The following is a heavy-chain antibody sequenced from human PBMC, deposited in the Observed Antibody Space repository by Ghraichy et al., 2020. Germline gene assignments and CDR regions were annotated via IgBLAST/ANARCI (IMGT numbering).Heavy chain of an antibody. CDR3: ARDENCTNGVCLPDV. CDR1: GYTFTSYY. V-gene: IGHV1-46*03. Sequence: ASVKVSCKASGYTFTSYYMHWVRQAPGQGLEWMGIINPSGGSTSYAQKFQGRVTMTRDTSTSTVYMELSSLRSEDTAVYYCARDENCTNGVCLPDVWGQGTTVTVSS. D-gene: IGHD2-8*01. J-gene: IGHJ6*02. CDR2: INPSGGST.